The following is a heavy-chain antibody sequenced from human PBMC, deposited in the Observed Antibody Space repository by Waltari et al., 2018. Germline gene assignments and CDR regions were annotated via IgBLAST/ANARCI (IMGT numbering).Heavy chain of an antibody. CDR2: ISSSGNPI. Sequence: EVQLVESGGGLVQPGGSLRLSCAASGFTFSSYEMNWVRQAPGKGVEWVSYISSSGNPIFYADSVKGRFTISRDNAKSSLYLQMNSLRAEDTAVYYWAREVASAGTDYYFDYWGQGTLVTVSS. V-gene: IGHV3-48*03. J-gene: IGHJ4*02. D-gene: IGHD6-13*01. CDR3: AREVASAGTDYYFDY. CDR1: GFTFSSYE.